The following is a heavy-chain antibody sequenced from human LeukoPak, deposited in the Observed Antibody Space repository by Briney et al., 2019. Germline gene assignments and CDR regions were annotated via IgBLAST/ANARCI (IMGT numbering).Heavy chain of an antibody. CDR1: GYSFTSYW. CDR2: IYPGDSDT. D-gene: IGHD3-10*01. CDR3: ARRDEDYYGSGSYYDY. J-gene: IGHJ4*02. Sequence: GEAPKISCKGSGYSFTSYWMGWVRQMPGKGLEWMGIIYPGDSDTRYSPSFQGQVTISADKSITTAYLQWSSLKASDTAMSYCARRDEDYYGSGSYYDYWGQGTLVTVSS. V-gene: IGHV5-51*01.